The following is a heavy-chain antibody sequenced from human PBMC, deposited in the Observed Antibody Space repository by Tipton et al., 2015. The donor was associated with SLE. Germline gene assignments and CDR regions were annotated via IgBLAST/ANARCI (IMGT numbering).Heavy chain of an antibody. Sequence: TLSLTCTVSGGSISSHYWSWIRQPPGKGLEWIGYIYYSGSTNYNPSLKSRVTISIDTSKNQFSLKLSSVTAADTAVYYCASGGFGELLDYRGQGTLVTVSS. CDR2: IYYSGST. V-gene: IGHV4-59*11. J-gene: IGHJ4*02. D-gene: IGHD3-10*01. CDR1: GGSISSHY. CDR3: ASGGFGELLDY.